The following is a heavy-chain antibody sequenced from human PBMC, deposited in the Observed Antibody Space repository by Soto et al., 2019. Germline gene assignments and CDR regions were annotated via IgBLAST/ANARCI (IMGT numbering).Heavy chain of an antibody. CDR1: GYTFYSHS. CDR2: INGDYGNT. D-gene: IGHD1-26*01. V-gene: IGHV1-18*01. J-gene: IGHJ6*02. CDR3: AWCIPGAYCCGMDV. Sequence: QAQLVQSGAEVKKPGASVKVSCKASGYTFYSHSISWVRQAPGQGLEWMGRINGDYGNTQYAQKFRGRVTMTTDTSTTTVYIELTNLRSDDTAVYYGAWCIPGAYCCGMDVWGQGTTVTVSS.